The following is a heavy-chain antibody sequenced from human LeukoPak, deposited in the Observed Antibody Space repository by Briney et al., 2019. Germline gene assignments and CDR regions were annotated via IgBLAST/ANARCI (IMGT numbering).Heavy chain of an antibody. J-gene: IGHJ4*02. CDR1: GGSFSGYY. V-gene: IGHV4-34*01. CDR3: ARVGCSSTSCYLFDY. Sequence: SETLSLTCAVYGGSFSGYYWSWIRQPPGKGLEWIGEINHSGSTNYNPSLKSRVTISVDTSKNQFSLKLSSVTAADTAVYYCARVGCSSTSCYLFDYWGQGTLVTVPS. CDR2: INHSGST. D-gene: IGHD2-2*01.